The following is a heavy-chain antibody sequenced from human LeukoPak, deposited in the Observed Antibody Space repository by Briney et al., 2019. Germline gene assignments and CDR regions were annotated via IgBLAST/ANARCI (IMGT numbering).Heavy chain of an antibody. V-gene: IGHV4-39*07. D-gene: IGHD6-13*01. CDR1: GGSISSGDYY. J-gene: IGHJ6*02. Sequence: PSETLSLTCTVSGGSISSGDYYWGWIRQPPGKGLEWIGSIYYSGSTYYNPSLKSRVTISVDTSKNQFSLKLSSVTAADTAVYYCARDTSPQYSSSWYPYYYYYGMDVWGQGTTVTVSS. CDR3: ARDTSPQYSSSWYPYYYYYGMDV. CDR2: IYYSGST.